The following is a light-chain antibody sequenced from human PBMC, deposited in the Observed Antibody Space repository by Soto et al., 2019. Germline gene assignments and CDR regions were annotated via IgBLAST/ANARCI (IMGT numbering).Light chain of an antibody. V-gene: IGLV2-14*03. CDR3: TSDTSSTPLYV. J-gene: IGLJ1*01. CDR2: DVS. CDR1: RTDAADGYDY. Sequence: QSVLNQPASVSWSPGQSIAISCTGVRTDAADGYDYVSWYQQYPGQAPQLIIYDVSNRPSGVSDRFSGSKSGNTASLTISGLLAEDVAEYSCTSDTSSTPLYVVGTGTKV.